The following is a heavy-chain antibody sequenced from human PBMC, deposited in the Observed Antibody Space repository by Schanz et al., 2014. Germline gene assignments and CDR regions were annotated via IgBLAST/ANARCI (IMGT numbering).Heavy chain of an antibody. CDR1: GFTFSSYA. V-gene: IGHV3-23*01. J-gene: IGHJ4*02. CDR2: INTGGDST. D-gene: IGHD3-16*01. CDR3: ARGGPAYYFDD. Sequence: EVQLLESGGGLVQPGGSLRLSCAASGFTFSSYAMSWVRQAPGKGLEWVSSINTGGDSTYYADSVKGRFTISRDNSRDTVYLQMNSLRPEDTAVYYCARGGPAYYFDDWGQGTLVTVSS.